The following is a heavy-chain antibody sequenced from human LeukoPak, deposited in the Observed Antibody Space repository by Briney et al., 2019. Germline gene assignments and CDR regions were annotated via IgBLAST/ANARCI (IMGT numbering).Heavy chain of an antibody. J-gene: IGHJ4*02. D-gene: IGHD2-2*01. CDR1: GYTFTSYD. V-gene: IGHV1-8*01. CDR2: MNPNSGNT. Sequence: GASVKVSCKASGYTFTSYDINWVRQATGQGLEWMGWMNPNSGNTGYAQKFQGRVTMTRNTSISTAYMELSGLRSEDTAVYYCARGGIGYCSSISCYDTGYWGQGTLVTVSS. CDR3: ARGGIGYCSSISCYDTGY.